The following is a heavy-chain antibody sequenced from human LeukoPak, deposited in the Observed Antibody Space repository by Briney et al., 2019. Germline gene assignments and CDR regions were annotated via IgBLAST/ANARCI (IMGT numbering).Heavy chain of an antibody. Sequence: GRSLRLSCAASGFTFTNYAMHWVRQAPGKGLEWVALISSDGRDTYYADSVKGRFTISRDNSKNTLFLQMNSLRAEDTAVYYCARSPYSNYPTSDYWGQGTLVTVSS. J-gene: IGHJ4*02. V-gene: IGHV3-30*04. CDR3: ARSPYSNYPTSDY. D-gene: IGHD4-11*01. CDR2: ISSDGRDT. CDR1: GFTFTNYA.